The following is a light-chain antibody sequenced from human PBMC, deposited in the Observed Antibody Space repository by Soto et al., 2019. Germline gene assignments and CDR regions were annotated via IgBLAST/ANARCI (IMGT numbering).Light chain of an antibody. Sequence: QSVLTQPPSVSAAPGQKVTISCSGSGSNIGKNYVSWYLQLPGTAPKHLIYETDRRPSGIPDRCSGSKSGTSASLGITGLQTGDEAADYCGTWDSSLSVWLFGGGTKLTVL. J-gene: IGLJ3*02. CDR2: ETD. V-gene: IGLV1-51*02. CDR1: GSNIGKNY. CDR3: GTWDSSLSVWL.